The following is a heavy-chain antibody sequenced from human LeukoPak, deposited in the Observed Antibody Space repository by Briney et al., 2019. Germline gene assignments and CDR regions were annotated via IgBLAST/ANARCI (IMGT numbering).Heavy chain of an antibody. D-gene: IGHD6-13*01. J-gene: IGHJ4*02. CDR3: ANAVVAVSSWSFDY. CDR2: IIPILGIA. Sequence: SVKVSCKASGGTFSSYAISWVRQAPGQGLEWMGRIIPILGIANYAQKFQGRVTTTADKSTSTAYMELSSLRSEDTAVYYCANAVVAVSSWSFDYWGQGTLVTVSS. CDR1: GGTFSSYA. V-gene: IGHV1-69*04.